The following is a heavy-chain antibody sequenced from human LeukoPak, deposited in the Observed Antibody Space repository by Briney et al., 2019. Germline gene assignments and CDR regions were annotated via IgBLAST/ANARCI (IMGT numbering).Heavy chain of an antibody. J-gene: IGHJ4*02. CDR1: GFAFSNYA. V-gene: IGHV3-23*01. D-gene: IGHD5-18*01. Sequence: PGGSLRLSCAATGFAFSNYAMSWVRQAPGKGREWVSGISGSGGSTYYADSVKGRFTISRDNSKNTLYLQMNSLRAEDTAVYYCAKDRWNTVMAHFDYWGQGTLVTVSS. CDR3: AKDRWNTVMAHFDY. CDR2: ISGSGGST.